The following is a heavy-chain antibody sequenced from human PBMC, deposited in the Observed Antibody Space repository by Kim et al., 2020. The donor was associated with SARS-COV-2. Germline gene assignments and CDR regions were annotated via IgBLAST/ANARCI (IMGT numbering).Heavy chain of an antibody. Sequence: SRVTISVDKSKNQFSLKLSSVTAADTAVYYCARRPPADIVVVPAAKRLDYWGQGTLVTVSS. D-gene: IGHD2-2*01. CDR3: ARRPPADIVVVPAAKRLDY. V-gene: IGHV4-4*02. J-gene: IGHJ4*02.